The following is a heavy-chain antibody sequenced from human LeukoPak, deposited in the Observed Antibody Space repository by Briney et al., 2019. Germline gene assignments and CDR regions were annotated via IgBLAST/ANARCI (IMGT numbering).Heavy chain of an antibody. J-gene: IGHJ5*02. CDR3: ARYCSSTSCYTWPGGPWNWFDP. D-gene: IGHD2-2*02. CDR1: GGSISSYY. V-gene: IGHV4-4*09. Sequence: SETLSLTCTVSGGSISSYYWSWIRQPPGKGLEWIGYIYTSGSTNYNPSLKSRVTISVDTSKNQFSLKLSSVTAADTAVYYCARYCSSTSCYTWPGGPWNWFDPWGQGTLVTVSS. CDR2: IYTSGST.